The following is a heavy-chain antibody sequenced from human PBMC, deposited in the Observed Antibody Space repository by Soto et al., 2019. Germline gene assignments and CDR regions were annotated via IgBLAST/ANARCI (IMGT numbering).Heavy chain of an antibody. J-gene: IGHJ4*02. D-gene: IGHD4-17*01. Sequence: ASVKVSCKASGYTFSTYYMHWVRQAPGQGYEWMGIINPSGGSTSYAQKFQGRVTITADESMTTAYMELSGLRSEDTAVYYCARGPDYAGFFDYWGRGTLVTVSS. V-gene: IGHV1-46*01. CDR1: GYTFSTYY. CDR3: ARGPDYAGFFDY. CDR2: INPSGGST.